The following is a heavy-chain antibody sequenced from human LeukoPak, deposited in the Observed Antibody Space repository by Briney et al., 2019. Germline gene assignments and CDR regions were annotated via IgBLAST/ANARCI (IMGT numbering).Heavy chain of an antibody. J-gene: IGHJ4*02. CDR2: IYYSGRT. D-gene: IGHD2/OR15-2a*01. Sequence: KGLKSTGYIYYSGRTNYNPSLKSRVTISVDTSKNQFSLKLSSVTAADTAVYYCARGPNRYYFDYWGQGTLVTVSS. CDR3: ARGPNRYYFDY. V-gene: IGHV4-59*01.